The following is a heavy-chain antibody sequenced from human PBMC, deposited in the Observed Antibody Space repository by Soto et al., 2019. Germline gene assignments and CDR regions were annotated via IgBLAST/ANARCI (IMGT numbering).Heavy chain of an antibody. CDR1: GFTFSTYW. D-gene: IGHD1-1*01. Sequence: GGSLKLSCAASGFTFSTYWLSWVRQAPGKGLEWVANIKQDGSEKYYVDSVKGRFTISRANAKNSLFLQMNSLRAEDTAVYYCARARVQLERRPLDYWGQGTLVTVSS. CDR3: ARARVQLERRPLDY. J-gene: IGHJ4*02. CDR2: IKQDGSEK. V-gene: IGHV3-7*01.